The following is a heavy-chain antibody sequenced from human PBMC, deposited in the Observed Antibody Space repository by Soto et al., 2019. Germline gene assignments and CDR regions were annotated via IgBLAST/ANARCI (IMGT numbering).Heavy chain of an antibody. CDR1: GGSISSYY. D-gene: IGHD4-17*01. CDR2: IYYSGST. Sequence: SETLSLTCTVSGGSISSYYWSWIRQPPGKGLEWIGYIYYSGSTNYNPSLKSRVTISVDTSKNQFSLKLSSVTAADTAVYYCARTGTTAGWAFFLDYWGQGTLVTVSS. J-gene: IGHJ4*02. CDR3: ARTGTTAGWAFFLDY. V-gene: IGHV4-59*08.